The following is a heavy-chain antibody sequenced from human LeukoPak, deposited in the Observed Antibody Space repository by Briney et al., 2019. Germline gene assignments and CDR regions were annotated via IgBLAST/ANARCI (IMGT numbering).Heavy chain of an antibody. CDR3: ARVDPTVVKYYYYYYMDV. J-gene: IGHJ6*03. V-gene: IGHV1-24*01. CDR2: FDPEDGET. D-gene: IGHD4-23*01. Sequence: ASVKVSCKVSGYTLTELSMHWVRQAPGKGLEWMGGFDPEDGETIYAQKFQGRVTMTEDTSTDTAYMELSSLRSEDTAVYYCARVDPTVVKYYYYYYMDVWGKGTTVTVSS. CDR1: GYTLTELS.